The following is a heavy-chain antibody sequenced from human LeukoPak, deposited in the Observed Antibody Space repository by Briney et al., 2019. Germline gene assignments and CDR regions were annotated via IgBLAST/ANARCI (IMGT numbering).Heavy chain of an antibody. V-gene: IGHV4-4*02. CDR2: IYHGGST. CDR3: ARGRNNYGGNSEIEY. Sequence: KPSETLSLTCAVSGGSISSSNWWSWVRQPPGKGLEWIGEIYHGGSTNYNPSLKSRVTISVDKSKNQFSLKLSSVTAADTAVYYCARGRNNYGGNSEIEYWGQGTLVTVSS. D-gene: IGHD4-23*01. CDR1: GGSISSSNW. J-gene: IGHJ4*02.